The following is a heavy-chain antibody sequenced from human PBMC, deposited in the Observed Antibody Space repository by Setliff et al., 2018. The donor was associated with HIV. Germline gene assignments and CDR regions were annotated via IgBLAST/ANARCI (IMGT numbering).Heavy chain of an antibody. D-gene: IGHD2-15*01. CDR1: GFTFGSYA. Sequence: GSLRLSCAPSGFTFGSYAMSWVRQAPGKGLEWVSVISGSGDSTFYADSLKGRFTISRDNPKNTLYLQMNSLRAEDTAVYYCAKTLPTLYPPHDYYFAMDVWGQGTTVTVSS. J-gene: IGHJ6*02. V-gene: IGHV3-23*01. CDR2: ISGSGDST. CDR3: AKTLPTLYPPHDYYFAMDV.